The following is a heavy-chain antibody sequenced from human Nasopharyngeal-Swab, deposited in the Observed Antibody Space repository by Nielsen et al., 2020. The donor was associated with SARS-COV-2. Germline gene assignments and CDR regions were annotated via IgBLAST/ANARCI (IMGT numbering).Heavy chain of an antibody. Sequence: GESLKISCQGSGYSFTNYWIVWVRQMPGKGLEWMGIIHPGDSDTRYSPSFQGQVTISADKSIRTAYLQWSSLKASDTAMYYCARQAQMPTAGVHNWFDPWGQGTRLTVSS. CDR2: IHPGDSDT. V-gene: IGHV5-51*01. J-gene: IGHJ5*02. CDR1: GYSFTNYW. CDR3: ARQAQMPTAGVHNWFDP. D-gene: IGHD5-24*01.